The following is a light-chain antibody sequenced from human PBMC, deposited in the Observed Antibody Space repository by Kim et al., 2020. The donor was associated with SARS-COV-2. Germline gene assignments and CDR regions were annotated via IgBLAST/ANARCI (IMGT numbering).Light chain of an antibody. CDR3: QQYNNWPPWT. V-gene: IGKV3D-15*01. Sequence: SPGERATLSCRASQSVGTNLAWYQQKPRQAPRLLIYGAYARATGVPARFSGSGSGTEFTLTISSLQSEDFAVYYCQQYNNWPPWTFGQGTKVDIK. CDR1: QSVGTN. CDR2: GAY. J-gene: IGKJ1*01.